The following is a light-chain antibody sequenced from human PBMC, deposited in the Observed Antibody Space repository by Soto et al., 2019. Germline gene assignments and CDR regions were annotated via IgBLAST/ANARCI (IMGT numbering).Light chain of an antibody. CDR2: DAS. J-gene: IGKJ1*01. Sequence: DIQTTQSPSTLSASVGDRVTITCRASQSISSWLAWYHQKPGKAPKLLIYDASSLESGVPSRFSGSGSGTEFTLTISSLQPDDFATYYCQQYNSYSPVTFGQGTKVDI. V-gene: IGKV1-5*01. CDR1: QSISSW. CDR3: QQYNSYSPVT.